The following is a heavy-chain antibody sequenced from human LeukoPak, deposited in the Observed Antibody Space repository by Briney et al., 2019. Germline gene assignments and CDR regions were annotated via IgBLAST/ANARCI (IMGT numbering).Heavy chain of an antibody. CDR1: GFTFSDHY. D-gene: IGHD6-6*01. CDR2: ISSSVDTI. CDR3: AREAYSSSSSNRDYYYYYMDV. J-gene: IGHJ6*03. Sequence: PGGSLRLSCAASGFTFSDHYMSWIRQAPGKGLEWVSYISSSVDTIYYADSVKGRFTVSRDNAKNSLYLQMNSLRAEDTALYHCAREAYSSSSSNRDYYYYYMDVWGKGTTVTVSS. V-gene: IGHV3-11*01.